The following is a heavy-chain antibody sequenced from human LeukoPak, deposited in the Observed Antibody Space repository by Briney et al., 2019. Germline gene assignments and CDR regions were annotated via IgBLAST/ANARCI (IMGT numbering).Heavy chain of an antibody. Sequence: SETLSLTCTVSGGSISSYYWSWIRQPAGRGLKWIGRIYTSGSDYNSSLRSRVTMSVDTSKNQFSLKLSSVSAADTAVYYCARAEGEYGSGSYGSFDYWGQGILVTVSS. CDR3: ARAEGEYGSGSYGSFDY. V-gene: IGHV4-4*07. J-gene: IGHJ4*02. D-gene: IGHD3-10*01. CDR2: IYTSGS. CDR1: GGSISSYY.